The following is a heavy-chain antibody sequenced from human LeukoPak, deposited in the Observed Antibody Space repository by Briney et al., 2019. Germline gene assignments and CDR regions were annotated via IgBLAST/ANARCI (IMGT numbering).Heavy chain of an antibody. CDR1: GYIFTGYY. V-gene: IGHV1-8*03. CDR2: MNPNSGNT. J-gene: IGHJ4*02. Sequence: GASVKVSCKASGYIFTGYYMHWVRQATGQGLEWMGWMNPNSGNTGYAQKFQGRVTITRNTSISTAYMELSSLRSEDTAVYYCVRAPMVRGLIATTYYFDYWGQGTLVTVSS. CDR3: VRAPMVRGLIATTYYFDY. D-gene: IGHD3-10*01.